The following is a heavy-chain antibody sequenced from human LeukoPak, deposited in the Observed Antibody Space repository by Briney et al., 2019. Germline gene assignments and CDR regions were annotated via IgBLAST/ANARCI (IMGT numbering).Heavy chain of an antibody. V-gene: IGHV3-7*01. CDR2: IKQDGSEK. D-gene: IGHD2-8*02. Sequence: GGSLRLSCAASGFTFSSYWMSWVRQAPGKGLEWVANIKQDGSEKYYVDSVKGRFTISRDNAKNSLYLQMNSLRAEDTAVYYCASEPPAGDWFDPWGQGTLVAVAS. J-gene: IGHJ5*02. CDR3: ASEPPAGDWFDP. CDR1: GFTFSSYW.